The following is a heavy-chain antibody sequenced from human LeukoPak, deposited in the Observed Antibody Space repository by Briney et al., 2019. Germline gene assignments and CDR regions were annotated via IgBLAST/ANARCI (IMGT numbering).Heavy chain of an antibody. CDR2: ISSNIITT. D-gene: IGHD3-3*01. CDR1: GFTFGSYS. Sequence: GGSLRLSCAASGFTFGSYSMSWVRQAPGKGLQWVSYISSNIITTYYADSVRGRFIVSRDNAKNSLYLQINSLRAEDTAVYYCAGSTLWSGIFQYWGQGTLVTVSS. J-gene: IGHJ1*01. CDR3: AGSTLWSGIFQY. V-gene: IGHV3-48*01.